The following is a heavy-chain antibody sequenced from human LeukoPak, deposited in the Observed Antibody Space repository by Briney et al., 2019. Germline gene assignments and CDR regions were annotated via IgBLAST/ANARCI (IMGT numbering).Heavy chain of an antibody. CDR2: ISSSGSSI. J-gene: IGHJ6*02. CDR3: ARDPRCSSMSCYRSSFYGMDV. V-gene: IGHV3-48*03. CDR1: GFTFSSYK. Sequence: GGSLRLSCAASGFTFSSYKMNWVRQAPGKGLEWVSYISSSGSSIYYADSVKGRFTISRDNAKNSLYLQMNSLRAEDTAVYYCARDPRCSSMSCYRSSFYGMDVWGQGTTVTVSS. D-gene: IGHD2-2*01.